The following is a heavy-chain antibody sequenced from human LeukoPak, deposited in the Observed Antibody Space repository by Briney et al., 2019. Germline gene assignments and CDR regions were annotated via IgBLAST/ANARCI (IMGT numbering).Heavy chain of an antibody. J-gene: IGHJ4*02. CDR3: ARGFDWLEYYFDY. CDR1: GYTFTGYY. CDR2: INPSGGST. D-gene: IGHD3-9*01. Sequence: ASVKVSCKASGYTFTGYYMHWVRQAPGQGLEWMGIINPSGGSTSYAQKFQGRVTMTRDTSTSTAYMELSRLRSDDTAVYYCARGFDWLEYYFDYWGQGTLVTVSS. V-gene: IGHV1-46*01.